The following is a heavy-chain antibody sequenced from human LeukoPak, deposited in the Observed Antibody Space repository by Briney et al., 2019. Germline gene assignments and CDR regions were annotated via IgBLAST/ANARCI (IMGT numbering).Heavy chain of an antibody. Sequence: GGSLRLSCAASAFTFSSYAMHWVRQAPGKGLEWVAVISYDGSNKYYADSVKGRFTISGDNSKNTLYLQMNSLRAEDTAVYYCAKGRKFGYSSSWYPAEYFQHWGQGTLVTVSS. D-gene: IGHD6-13*01. CDR1: AFTFSSYA. J-gene: IGHJ1*01. CDR2: ISYDGSNK. V-gene: IGHV3-30-3*01. CDR3: AKGRKFGYSSSWYPAEYFQH.